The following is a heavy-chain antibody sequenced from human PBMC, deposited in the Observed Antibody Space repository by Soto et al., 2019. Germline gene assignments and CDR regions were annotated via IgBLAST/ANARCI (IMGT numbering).Heavy chain of an antibody. CDR1: GGSISSGDYY. V-gene: IGHV4-30-4*01. CDR3: ARAFGWRDHADFDY. CDR2: IYYSGST. Sequence: SETLSLTCTVSGGSISSGDYYWSWIRQPPGKGLEWIGYIYYSGSTYYNPSLKSRVTISVDTSKNQFSLKLSSVTAADTAVYYCARAFGWRDHADFDYWGQGTLVTVSS. J-gene: IGHJ4*02. D-gene: IGHD3-10*01.